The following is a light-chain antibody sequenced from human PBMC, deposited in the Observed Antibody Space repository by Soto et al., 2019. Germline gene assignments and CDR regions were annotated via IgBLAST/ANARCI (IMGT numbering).Light chain of an antibody. CDR1: QSVSSNY. V-gene: IGKV3-20*01. J-gene: IGKJ2*01. CDR2: GAS. Sequence: EIVLTQSPGTLSLSPGESATLSCRASQSVSSNYLAWYQQKPGQAPRFLIYGASYRATGIPDRFSGSGSGTDFTLTISRLEPEDFAVYYCQQYGNSPNTFGQGTKLEIK. CDR3: QQYGNSPNT.